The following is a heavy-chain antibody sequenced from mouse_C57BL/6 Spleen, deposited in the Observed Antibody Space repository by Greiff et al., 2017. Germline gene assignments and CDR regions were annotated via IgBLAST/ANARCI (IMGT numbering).Heavy chain of an antibody. Sequence: VQLQQSGAELVRPGASVTLSCKASGYTFTDYEMHWVKQTPVHGLEWIGAIDPETGGTAYNQKFKGKAILTADKSSSTAYMELRSLTSEDSAVYYCTRRDGYYDYWGQGTTRTVSS. J-gene: IGHJ2*01. CDR2: IDPETGGT. D-gene: IGHD2-3*01. V-gene: IGHV1-15*01. CDR1: GYTFTDYE. CDR3: TRRDGYYDY.